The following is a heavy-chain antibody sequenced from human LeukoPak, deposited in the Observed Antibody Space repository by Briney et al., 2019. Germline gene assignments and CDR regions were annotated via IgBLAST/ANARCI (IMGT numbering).Heavy chain of an antibody. CDR1: GYSFTSYW. Sequence: GESLKISCKGSGYSFTSYWIGWVRQMPGKGLEWMGIIYPGDSDTRYSPSFQGQVTISADKSISTAYLQWSSLKASDTAMYYCASRPLLSSAAAESPGAVDIWGQGTMVTVSS. CDR3: ASRPLLSSAAAESPGAVDI. CDR2: IYPGDSDT. J-gene: IGHJ3*02. V-gene: IGHV5-51*01. D-gene: IGHD6-13*01.